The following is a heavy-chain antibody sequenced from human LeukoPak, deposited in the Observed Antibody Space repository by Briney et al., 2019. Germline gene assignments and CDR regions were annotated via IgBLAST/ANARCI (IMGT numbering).Heavy chain of an antibody. CDR2: ISWNSGSI. CDR3: AKDTRITMVRGGGPFDY. D-gene: IGHD3-10*01. V-gene: IGHV3-9*01. Sequence: GGSLRLSCAASGFTFDDYAMHWVRQAPGKGLEWASGISWNSGSIGYADSVKGRFTISRDNAKNSLYLQMNSLRAEDTALYYCAKDTRITMVRGGGPFDYWGQGTLVTVSS. J-gene: IGHJ4*02. CDR1: GFTFDDYA.